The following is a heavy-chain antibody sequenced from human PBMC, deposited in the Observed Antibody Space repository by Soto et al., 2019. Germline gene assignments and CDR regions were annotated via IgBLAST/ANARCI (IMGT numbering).Heavy chain of an antibody. CDR1: GFSVSYNS. D-gene: IGHD3-3*01. Sequence: GGSLRLSCEVTGFSVSYNSMTWVRQAPGEGLEWVSVIYSGGSTYYADPVKGRFTISRDNSKNTLYLQMKSLRAEDTAVYYCAKVPYYDFWGGHRMDVWGQGTTVTVS. CDR3: AKVPYYDFWGGHRMDV. CDR2: IYSGGST. J-gene: IGHJ6*02. V-gene: IGHV3-53*01.